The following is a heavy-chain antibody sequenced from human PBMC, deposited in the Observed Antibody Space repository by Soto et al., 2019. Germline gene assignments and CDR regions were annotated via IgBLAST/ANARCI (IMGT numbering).Heavy chain of an antibody. J-gene: IGHJ4*02. CDR3: ARDKAGYYYDSSGYYPY. V-gene: IGHV3-7*01. Sequence: PGGSLRLSCAASGFTFSSYWMSWVRQAPGKGLEWVANIKQDGSEKYYVDSVKGRFTISRDNAKNSLYLQMNGLRAEDTAVYYCARDKAGYYYDSSGYYPYWGQGTLVTVSS. D-gene: IGHD3-22*01. CDR2: IKQDGSEK. CDR1: GFTFSSYW.